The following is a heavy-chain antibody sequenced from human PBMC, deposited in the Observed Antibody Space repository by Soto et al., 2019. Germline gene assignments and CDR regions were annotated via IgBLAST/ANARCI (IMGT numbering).Heavy chain of an antibody. Sequence: PGESLKISCEGSGYSFDNYWISWVRQLPVKGLEFMGIIYPHYSDTAYSPSFQGHVTISSYNSISTSYLQLNSLQASDTAIYYCESPQLRFNHDAFNIWGQGTLVTVSS. CDR1: GYSFDNYW. V-gene: IGHV5-51*01. J-gene: IGHJ3*02. CDR2: IYPHYSDT. D-gene: IGHD2-2*01. CDR3: ESPQLRFNHDAFNI.